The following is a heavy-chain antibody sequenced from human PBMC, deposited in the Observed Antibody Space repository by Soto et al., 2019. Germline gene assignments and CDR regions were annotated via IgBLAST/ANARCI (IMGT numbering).Heavy chain of an antibody. V-gene: IGHV4-4*02. CDR3: AGSCSAAGDDVCQDY. CDR1: SGSISSSTW. CDR2: ICHSGST. D-gene: IGHD6-13*01. J-gene: IGHJ4*01. Sequence: QVQLQESGPGLVKLSRTLSLTCAVSSGSISSSTWCIWFSQPPRKVLVWIGEICHSGSTNYNPSLKSRVTYSVDKSKYQFSLQLSSVTAANTAVYYCAGSCSAAGDDVCQDYWGHGTLVTVAS.